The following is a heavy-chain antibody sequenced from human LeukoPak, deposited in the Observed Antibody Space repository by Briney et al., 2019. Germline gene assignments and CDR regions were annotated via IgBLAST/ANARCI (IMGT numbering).Heavy chain of an antibody. D-gene: IGHD3-3*01. Sequence: SETLSLTCSVSGGSISSRNYYWGWIRQPPGKGLEWIGTIFYSGYTYYNPSLKSRVTISVDTSKNQFSLKLSSVTAPDTALYYCARHKGALFGPKDVWGQGTTVTVSS. CDR2: IFYSGYT. J-gene: IGHJ6*02. CDR1: GGSISSRNYY. CDR3: ARHKGALFGPKDV. V-gene: IGHV4-39*01.